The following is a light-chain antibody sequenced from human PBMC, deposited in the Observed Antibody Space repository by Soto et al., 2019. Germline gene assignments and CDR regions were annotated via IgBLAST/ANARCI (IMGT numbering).Light chain of an antibody. CDR1: SYNIGAGYD. Sequence: QSVLTQPPSVSGAPGQRVTISCTGSSYNIGAGYDVHWYQQLPGTAPKLLIYGNSNRPSGVPDRFSGSKSGTSASLAITGLQAEDEADYYCQSYDSSLSGSLFGGGTKLTVL. V-gene: IGLV1-40*01. J-gene: IGLJ2*01. CDR2: GNS. CDR3: QSYDSSLSGSL.